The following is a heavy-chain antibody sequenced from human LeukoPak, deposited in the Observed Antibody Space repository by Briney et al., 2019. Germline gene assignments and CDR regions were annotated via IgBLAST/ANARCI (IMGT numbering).Heavy chain of an antibody. Sequence: PGGSLRLSCAASGFTLSSFWMGWVRQAPGKGLEWLANIKQDGSEQYYVDSVKGRFTISRDNAKNSLYLQMDSLGADDTAVYYCARDAGYCSAVSCPDYWGQGPRVPVPS. V-gene: IGHV3-7*01. CDR3: ARDAGYCSAVSCPDY. CDR1: GFTLSSFW. J-gene: IGHJ4*02. CDR2: IKQDGSEQ. D-gene: IGHD2-15*01.